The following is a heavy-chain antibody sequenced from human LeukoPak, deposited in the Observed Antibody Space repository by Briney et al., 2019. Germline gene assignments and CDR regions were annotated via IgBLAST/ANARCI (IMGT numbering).Heavy chain of an antibody. CDR3: ARPVASSIWYDALDI. CDR1: GVSISSYY. J-gene: IGHJ3*02. Sequence: SETLSLTCTVSGVSISSYYWTWIRQPPGKGLEWIGNIHYSGSPNYNPSLKSRVTMSLDTSKNLFSMKLSSVTAADTAVYYCARPVASSIWYDALDIWGQGTVVTVSS. V-gene: IGHV4-59*08. CDR2: IHYSGSP. D-gene: IGHD6-13*01.